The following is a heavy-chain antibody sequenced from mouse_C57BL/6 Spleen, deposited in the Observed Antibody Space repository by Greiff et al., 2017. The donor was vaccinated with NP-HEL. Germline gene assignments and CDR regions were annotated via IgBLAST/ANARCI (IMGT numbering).Heavy chain of an antibody. D-gene: IGHD3-1*01. Sequence: EVHLVESGGGLVQPGGSLSLSCAASGFTFTDYYMSWVRQPPGKALEWLGFIRNKANGYTTEYSASVKGRFTISRDNSQSILYLQMNALRAEDSATYYCASPSVAYAMDCWGQGTSVTVSS. CDR3: ASPSVAYAMDC. CDR2: IRNKANGYTT. J-gene: IGHJ4*01. V-gene: IGHV7-3*01. CDR1: GFTFTDYY.